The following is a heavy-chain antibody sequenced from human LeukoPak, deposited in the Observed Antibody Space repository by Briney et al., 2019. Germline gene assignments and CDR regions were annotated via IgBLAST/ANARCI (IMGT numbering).Heavy chain of an antibody. V-gene: IGHV1-18*01. D-gene: IGHD2-2*02. J-gene: IGHJ6*03. CDR3: ARDTYIVVVPAAIRSWYYYMDV. CDR1: GYTFTSYG. Sequence: APVKVSCKASGYTFTSYGISWVRQAPGQGLEWMGWISAYNGNTNYAQKLQGRVTMTTDTSTSTAYMELRSLRSDDTAVYYCARDTYIVVVPAAIRSWYYYMDVWGKGTTVTVSS. CDR2: ISAYNGNT.